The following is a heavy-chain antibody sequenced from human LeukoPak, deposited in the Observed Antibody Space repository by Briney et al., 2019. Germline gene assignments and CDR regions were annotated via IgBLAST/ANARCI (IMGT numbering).Heavy chain of an antibody. Sequence: GGSLRLSCAAPGFIFSSSEMNWVRQPSGKGLEWVSYISGRDTIYYADSVKGRFTISRDNAKNSLYLQMNNLRAEDTAVYYCARSTPSDFYFDYWGQGALVTVSS. CDR2: ISGRDTI. D-gene: IGHD2-2*01. CDR1: GFIFSSSE. CDR3: ARSTPSDFYFDY. J-gene: IGHJ4*02. V-gene: IGHV3-48*03.